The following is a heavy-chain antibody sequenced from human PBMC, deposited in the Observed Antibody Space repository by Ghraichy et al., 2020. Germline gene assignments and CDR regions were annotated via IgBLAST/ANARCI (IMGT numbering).Heavy chain of an antibody. D-gene: IGHD5-24*01. Sequence: ASVKVSCKASGYTFTGYYLHWVRQAPGQGLERMGWINPNSGGTNYAQKFQGRVTMTRDTSISTAYMELSRLRSDDTAVYYCAREATKYRKTSSGGRYWGQGFFVTVSA. V-gene: IGHV1-2*02. CDR3: AREATKYRKTSSGGRY. CDR2: INPNSGGT. CDR1: GYTFTGYY. J-gene: IGHJ4*02.